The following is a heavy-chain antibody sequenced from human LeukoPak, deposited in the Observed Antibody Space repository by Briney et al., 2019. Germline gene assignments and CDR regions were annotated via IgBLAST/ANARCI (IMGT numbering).Heavy chain of an antibody. CDR1: GFTFSSCW. CDR2: IKPDGSEK. V-gene: IGHV3-7*01. J-gene: IGHJ4*02. Sequence: HSGGSLRLSCAASGFTFSSCWMRWVRQAPGKGLEWVANIKPDGSEKYYVDSVKGRFTISRDNAKNSLYLQMNSLRAEDTAVYYRAGVYWGQGTLVTVSS. CDR3: AGVY.